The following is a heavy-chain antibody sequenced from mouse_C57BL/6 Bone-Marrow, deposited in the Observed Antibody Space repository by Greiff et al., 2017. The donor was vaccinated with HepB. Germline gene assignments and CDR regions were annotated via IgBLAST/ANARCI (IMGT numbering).Heavy chain of an antibody. J-gene: IGHJ3*01. CDR3: ARNYPSYWDWFAY. V-gene: IGHV2-2*01. Sequence: VKLMESGPGLVQPSQSLSITCTVSGFSLTSYGVHWVRQSPGKGLEWLGVIWSGGSTDYNAAFISRLSISKDNSKSQVFFKMNSLQADDTAIYYCARNYPSYWDWFAYWGQGTLVTVSA. CDR2: IWSGGST. CDR1: GFSLTSYG. D-gene: IGHD4-1*01.